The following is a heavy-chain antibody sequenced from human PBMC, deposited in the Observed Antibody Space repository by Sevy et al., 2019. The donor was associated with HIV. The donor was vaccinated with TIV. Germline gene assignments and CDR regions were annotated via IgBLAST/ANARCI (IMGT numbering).Heavy chain of an antibody. J-gene: IGHJ5*02. D-gene: IGHD3-9*01. CDR3: AKDRRDLLRYFVS. CDR2: ISWIRVSI. Sequence: GGSLRLSFPASDFTLDDYPMHWFRQVPGKGLGWVSVISWIRVSIGYGDSVKGRFTISRDNARNSLYLQMNSLRAEDTAFYYCAKDRRDLLRYFVSWGQGTPVTVSS. CDR1: DFTLDDYP. V-gene: IGHV3-9*01.